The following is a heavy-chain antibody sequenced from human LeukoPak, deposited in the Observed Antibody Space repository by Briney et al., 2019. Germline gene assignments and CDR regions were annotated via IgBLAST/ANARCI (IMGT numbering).Heavy chain of an antibody. CDR2: IYYGGST. D-gene: IGHD5-18*01. Sequence: SETLSLTCTVSGGSISDYYWSWIRQPPGKGLEWIGYIYYGGSTSYNPSLKSRVTISVDTSNNQFSLILSSVTAADTAVYYCARKDTAMAIFDYWGQGLLVTVSS. V-gene: IGHV4-59*01. CDR1: GGSISDYY. CDR3: ARKDTAMAIFDY. J-gene: IGHJ4*02.